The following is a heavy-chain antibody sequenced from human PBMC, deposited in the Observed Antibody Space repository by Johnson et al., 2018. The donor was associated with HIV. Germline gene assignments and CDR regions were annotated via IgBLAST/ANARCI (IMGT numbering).Heavy chain of an antibody. V-gene: IGHV3-33*06. Sequence: QVQLVESGGGLVQPGGSLRLSCAASGFTFSSYGMHWVRQAPGKGLEWVALIWYDGSYKYYADSVKGRFTISRDNSKNTLYLQMNSLRAEDTAVYYCAKVPYYGSGSYGVDIWGQGTMVTVSS. CDR1: GFTFSSYG. J-gene: IGHJ3*02. D-gene: IGHD3-10*01. CDR2: IWYDGSYK. CDR3: AKVPYYGSGSYGVDI.